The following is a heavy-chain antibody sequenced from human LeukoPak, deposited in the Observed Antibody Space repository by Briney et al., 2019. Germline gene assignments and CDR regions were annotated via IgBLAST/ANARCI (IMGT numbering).Heavy chain of an antibody. V-gene: IGHV1-8*01. D-gene: IGHD3-10*01. CDR1: GYTFTSYD. CDR3: ARTSDLLYGSGSAYFDY. Sequence: ASVKVSCKASGYTFTSYDINWVRQATGQGLEWMGWMNPNSGNTGYAQKFQGRVTMTRNTSISTAYMELSSLRSEDTAVYYCARTSDLLYGSGSAYFDYWGQGTLVTVSS. CDR2: MNPNSGNT. J-gene: IGHJ4*02.